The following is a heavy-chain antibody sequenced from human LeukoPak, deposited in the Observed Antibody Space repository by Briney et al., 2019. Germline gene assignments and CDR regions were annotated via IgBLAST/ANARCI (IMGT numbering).Heavy chain of an antibody. CDR2: ISSSSDHI. D-gene: IGHD2-2*01. Sequence: PGGSLRLTCAASGSTFSSYSMNWVRLAPGKGLEWVSSISSSSDHIAYADSVKGRFTISRDNAKNALYLQVNSLRAEDTAVYYCARGIVPAAFDYWGQGTLVTVSS. J-gene: IGHJ4*02. CDR1: GSTFSSYS. V-gene: IGHV3-21*01. CDR3: ARGIVPAAFDY.